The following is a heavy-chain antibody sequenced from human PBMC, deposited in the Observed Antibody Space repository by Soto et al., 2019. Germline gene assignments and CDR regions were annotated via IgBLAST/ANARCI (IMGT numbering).Heavy chain of an antibody. V-gene: IGHV3-21*01. CDR2: ITTSSAYI. CDR1: GFTFNTYD. D-gene: IGHD2-21*01. CDR3: VRSGTARLLRHSWFDT. J-gene: IGHJ5*02. Sequence: EVQLVESGGGLVKPGGSLRLSCAASGFTFNTYDMNWVRQAPGKGLEWVSSITTSSAYIYYADSLKGRITISRDNAKNSLFLQMNSLRAEDTAVYYCVRSGTARLLRHSWFDTWGQGTLVTLSS.